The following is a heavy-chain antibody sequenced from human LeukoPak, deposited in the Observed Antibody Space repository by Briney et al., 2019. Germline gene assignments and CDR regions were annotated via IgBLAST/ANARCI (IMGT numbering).Heavy chain of an antibody. J-gene: IGHJ3*02. D-gene: IGHD3-10*01. V-gene: IGHV5-10-1*01. CDR1: GYSFTTYW. Sequence: GESLKISCKGSGYSFTTYWISWVRQMPGKGLEWMGRIDPSDSYTNYSPSFQGHVTISADTSISTAYLKWSSLKASDTAMYYCARGRGDHYYGSGSYYGAFDIWGQGTMVTVSS. CDR2: IDPSDSYT. CDR3: ARGRGDHYYGSGSYYGAFDI.